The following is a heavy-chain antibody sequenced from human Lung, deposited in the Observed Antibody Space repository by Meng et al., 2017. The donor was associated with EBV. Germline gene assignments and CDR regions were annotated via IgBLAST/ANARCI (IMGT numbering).Heavy chain of an antibody. J-gene: IGHJ4*02. Sequence: GRLGTSGGGSVKPGGSLRLSCAASGFTFTNYHMTWVRQTPGKGLEWVSYIGPSGSAKFYADSVKGRFTISRDDAENSLYLQMNSPRVEDTAIYYCARAVGLDNWGQGTLVTVSS. CDR2: IGPSGSAK. CDR3: ARAVGLDN. V-gene: IGHV3-11*01. CDR1: GFTFTNYH.